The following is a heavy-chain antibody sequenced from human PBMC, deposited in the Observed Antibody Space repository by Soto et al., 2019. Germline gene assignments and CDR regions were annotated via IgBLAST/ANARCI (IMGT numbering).Heavy chain of an antibody. CDR2: IYGDDDK. J-gene: IGHJ4*02. D-gene: IGHD2-2*01. Sequence: QITLKESGPTLVNPTQTLTLTCTFSGFSLTSGGVGVAWIRQPPGKAPEWLALIYGDDDKRFMPSLENRLSSTGDSSRNEVVLQMPTMDPVDTATFFCAHKHAATWVFDYWGPGILVTVSP. CDR1: GFSLTSGGVG. CDR3: AHKHAATWVFDY. V-gene: IGHV2-5*02.